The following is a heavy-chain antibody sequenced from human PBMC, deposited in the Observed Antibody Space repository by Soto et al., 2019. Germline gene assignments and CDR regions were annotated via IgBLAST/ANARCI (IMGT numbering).Heavy chain of an antibody. J-gene: IGHJ6*03. D-gene: IGHD3-16*02. CDR3: ARIYYDYIWGSYRSGHNYYYYYTDV. V-gene: IGHV4-59*01. CDR1: GGSISGYY. CDR2: IYYSGST. Sequence: SETLSLTCTVSGGSISGYYWSWIRQPPGKGLEWIGYIYYSGSTNYNPSLKSRVTISVDTSKNQFSLKLSSVTAADTAVYYCARIYYDYIWGSYRSGHNYYYYYTDVWGKGTTVTVSS.